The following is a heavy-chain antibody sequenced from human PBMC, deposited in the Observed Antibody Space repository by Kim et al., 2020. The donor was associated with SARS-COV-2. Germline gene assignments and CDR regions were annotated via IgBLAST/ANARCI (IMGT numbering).Heavy chain of an antibody. J-gene: IGHJ4*02. Sequence: KGRFTISRDNSKNTLYLQMNSLRAEDTAVYYCAKAHYDILTGYRLYYFDYWGQGTLVTVSS. V-gene: IGHV3-23*01. D-gene: IGHD3-9*01. CDR3: AKAHYDILTGYRLYYFDY.